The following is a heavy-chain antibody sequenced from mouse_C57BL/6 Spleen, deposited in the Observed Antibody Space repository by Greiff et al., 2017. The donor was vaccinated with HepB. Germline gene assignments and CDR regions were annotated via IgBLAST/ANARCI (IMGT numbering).Heavy chain of an antibody. CDR1: GFSFNTYA. Sequence: EVQRVESGGGLVQPKGSLKLSCAASGFSFNTYAMNWVRQAPGKGLEWVARIRSKSNNYATYYADSVKDRFTISRDDSESMLYLQMNNLKTEDTAMYYCVSSYYDYDADGPYAMDYWGQGTSVTVSS. D-gene: IGHD2-4*01. CDR3: VSSYYDYDADGPYAMDY. CDR2: IRSKSNNYAT. J-gene: IGHJ4*01. V-gene: IGHV10-1*01.